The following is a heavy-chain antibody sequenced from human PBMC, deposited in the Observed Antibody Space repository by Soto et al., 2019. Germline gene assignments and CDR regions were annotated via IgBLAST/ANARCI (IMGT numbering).Heavy chain of an antibody. CDR3: ARARLSNADPNIAFFYVLDF. CDR2: IIPLFRKT. J-gene: IGHJ6*02. V-gene: IGHV1-69*13. Sequence: SVKVSCKASGDMFRNSAFTWVRQAPGLGLAWMGVIIPLFRKTDVAKKFQGSVNLTADESTRSLYMEVSSLPSEDTALYYCARARLSNADPNIAFFYVLDFWGQGTTVTVSS. CDR1: GDMFRNSA. D-gene: IGHD6-6*01.